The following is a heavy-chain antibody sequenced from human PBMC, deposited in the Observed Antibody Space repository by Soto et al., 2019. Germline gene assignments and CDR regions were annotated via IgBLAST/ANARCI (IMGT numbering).Heavy chain of an antibody. Sequence: ASETLSLTCAVYGGSFSGYYWSWIRQPPGKGLEWIGEINHSGSTNYNPSLKSRVTISVDTSKNQFSLKLSSVTAADTAVYYCAREGPYGDWHYYMDVWGKGTTVTVSS. CDR3: AREGPYGDWHYYMDV. J-gene: IGHJ6*03. CDR2: INHSGST. D-gene: IGHD4-17*01. V-gene: IGHV4-34*01. CDR1: GGSFSGYY.